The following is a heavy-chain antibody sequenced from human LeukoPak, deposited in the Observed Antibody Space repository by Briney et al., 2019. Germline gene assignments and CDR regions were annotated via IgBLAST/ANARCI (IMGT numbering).Heavy chain of an antibody. CDR3: ARDSLVVPAAVGNFDY. D-gene: IGHD2-2*01. CDR1: GFTFSSYG. V-gene: IGHV3-21*01. Sequence: GRSLRLSCAASGFTFSSYGMHWVRQAPGKGLEWVSSISSSSSYIYYADSVKGRFTISRDNAKNSLYLQMNSLRAEDTAVYYCARDSLVVPAAVGNFDYWGQGTLVTVSS. CDR2: ISSSSSYI. J-gene: IGHJ4*02.